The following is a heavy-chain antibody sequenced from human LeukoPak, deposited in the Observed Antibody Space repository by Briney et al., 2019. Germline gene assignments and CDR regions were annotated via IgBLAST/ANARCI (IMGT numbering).Heavy chain of an antibody. CDR1: GFTFSSYS. Sequence: GGSLRLSCAASGFTFSSYSMNWVRQAPGKGLEWVSSISSSSSYIYYADSVRGRFTISRDNAKNLLSLQMNSLRAEDTAVYYCARDPYNGYYGDDYYYYMDVWGKGTTVTISS. CDR2: ISSSSSYI. D-gene: IGHD4-17*01. CDR3: ARDPYNGYYGDDYYYYMDV. J-gene: IGHJ6*03. V-gene: IGHV3-21*01.